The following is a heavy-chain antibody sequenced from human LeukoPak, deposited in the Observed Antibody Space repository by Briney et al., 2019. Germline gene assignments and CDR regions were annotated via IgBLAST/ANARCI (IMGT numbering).Heavy chain of an antibody. V-gene: IGHV3-23*01. CDR2: ISGSGGST. CDR1: GFTFSSYG. CDR3: AKDHDSGDYPYYFDY. D-gene: IGHD4-17*01. Sequence: GGSLRLSCAASGFTFSSYGMIWVRQAPGKGLEWVSGISGSGGSTYVADSVKGRFTVSRDNSKNTLYLQMNSLRAEDTAVYYCAKDHDSGDYPYYFDYWGQGTLVTVSS. J-gene: IGHJ4*02.